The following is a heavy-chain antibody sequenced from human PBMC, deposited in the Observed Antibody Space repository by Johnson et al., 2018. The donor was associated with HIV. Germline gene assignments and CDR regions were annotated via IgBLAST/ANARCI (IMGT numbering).Heavy chain of an antibody. D-gene: IGHD6-19*01. CDR3: AKELALYSSGYGGDAFDI. V-gene: IGHV3-13*01. CDR1: GFTFSSYD. CDR2: IGTAGDT. J-gene: IGHJ3*02. Sequence: MLLVESGGGLVQPGGSLRLSCAASGFTFSSYDMHWVRQATGKGLEWVSAIGTAGDTYYPGSVKGRFTISRENAKNSLYLQMNSLRAEDTAVYYCAKELALYSSGYGGDAFDIWGQGTMVTVSS.